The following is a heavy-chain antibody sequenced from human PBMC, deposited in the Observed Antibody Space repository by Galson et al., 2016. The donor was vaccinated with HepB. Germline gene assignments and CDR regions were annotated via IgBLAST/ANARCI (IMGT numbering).Heavy chain of an antibody. J-gene: IGHJ4*02. CDR1: GFTFGDYA. CDR2: IRSETFGGTT. Sequence: SLRLSCAASGFTFGDYAMSWFRQAPGKGLEWISFIRSETFGGTTEYAASVKGRFTISRDDSNSVAYLQMDSLRTEDTAVYYCSRAFYSRGWVFDYWGQGTLVTVSS. V-gene: IGHV3-49*03. CDR3: SRAFYSRGWVFDY. D-gene: IGHD6-19*01.